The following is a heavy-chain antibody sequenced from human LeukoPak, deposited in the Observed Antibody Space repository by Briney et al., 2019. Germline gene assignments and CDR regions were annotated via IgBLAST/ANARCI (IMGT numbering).Heavy chain of an antibody. CDR2: INHSGST. Sequence: SETLSLTCAVYGGSFSGYYWSWIRQPPGKGLEWIGEINHSGSTNYNPSLKSRVTISVDTSKNQFSLKLSSVTAAGTAVYYCARGFCSGGSCYYGWFDPWGQGTLVTVSS. CDR3: ARGFCSGGSCYYGWFDP. D-gene: IGHD2-15*01. CDR1: GGSFSGYY. J-gene: IGHJ5*02. V-gene: IGHV4-34*01.